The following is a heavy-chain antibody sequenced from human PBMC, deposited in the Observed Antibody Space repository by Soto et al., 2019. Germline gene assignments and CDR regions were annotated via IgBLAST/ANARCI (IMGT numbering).Heavy chain of an antibody. CDR3: AKGGRNRPYYYYYMDV. CDR2: ISGSGGST. CDR1: GFTFSSYA. D-gene: IGHD1-26*01. V-gene: IGHV3-23*01. Sequence: EVQLLESGGGLVQPGGSLRLSCAASGFTFSSYAMSWVRQAPGKGLEWVSAISGSGGSTYYADSVKGRFTISRDNSKNTLYLQMNSLRAEDTAVYYCAKGGRNRPYYYYYMDVWGKGTTVTVSS. J-gene: IGHJ6*03.